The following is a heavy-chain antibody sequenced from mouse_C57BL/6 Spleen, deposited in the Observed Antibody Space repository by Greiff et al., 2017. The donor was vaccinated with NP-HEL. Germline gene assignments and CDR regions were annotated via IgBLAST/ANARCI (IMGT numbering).Heavy chain of an antibody. CDR1: GYAFSSSW. J-gene: IGHJ3*01. CDR3: APITTVEGWFAY. D-gene: IGHD1-1*01. CDR2: IYPGDGDT. Sequence: QVQLQQSGPELVKPGASVKISCKASGYAFSSSWMNWVKQRPGKGLEWIGRIYPGDGDTNYNGKFKGKATLTADKSSSTAYMQLSSLTSEDSAVYFCAPITTVEGWFAYWGQGTLVTVSA. V-gene: IGHV1-82*01.